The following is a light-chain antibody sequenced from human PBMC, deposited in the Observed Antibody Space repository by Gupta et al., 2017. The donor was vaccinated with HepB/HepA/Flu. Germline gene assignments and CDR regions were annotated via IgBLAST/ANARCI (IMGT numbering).Light chain of an antibody. V-gene: IGLV4-60*03. CDR3: ETGDSITPRV. CDR1: SGHSSYI. Sequence: QPLLPQSSSASASLGSSVKLTCTLSSGHSSYIIAWHQQQPGKAPRYLMKLENSGNYNKGSGVPDRFSGSSSGADRYLTISNRQSDDEADYYCETGDSITPRVFGGGTKLTVL. CDR2: LENSGNY. J-gene: IGLJ3*02.